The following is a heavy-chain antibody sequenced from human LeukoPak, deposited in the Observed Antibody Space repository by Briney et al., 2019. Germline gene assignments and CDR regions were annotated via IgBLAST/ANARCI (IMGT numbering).Heavy chain of an antibody. J-gene: IGHJ3*02. D-gene: IGHD2-2*01. CDR1: GFTVSSNY. CDR3: ARDRPSYCSSTSCPDDAFDI. CDR2: INWNGGST. V-gene: IGHV3-20*01. Sequence: GGSLRLSCAASGFTVSSNYMSWVRQAPGKGLEWVSGINWNGGSTGYADSVKGRFTISRDNAKNSLYLQMNSLRAEDTALYHCARDRPSYCSSTSCPDDAFDIWGQGTMVTVSS.